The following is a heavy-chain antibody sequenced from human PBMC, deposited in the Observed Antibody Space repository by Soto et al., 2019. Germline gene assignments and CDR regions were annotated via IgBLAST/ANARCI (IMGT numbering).Heavy chain of an antibody. CDR3: TTDWTTVVTLFAFDI. V-gene: IGHV3-15*07. Sequence: EVQLVESGGGLVKPGGSLRLSCAASGFTFSNAWMNWVRQAPGKGLEWVGRIKSKTDGGTTDYAAPVKGRFTISRDDSKNTLYLQMNILKTHCTAVYYCTTDWTTVVTLFAFDIWGQGTMVTVSS. CDR1: GFTFSNAW. CDR2: IKSKTDGGTT. J-gene: IGHJ3*02. D-gene: IGHD2-21*02.